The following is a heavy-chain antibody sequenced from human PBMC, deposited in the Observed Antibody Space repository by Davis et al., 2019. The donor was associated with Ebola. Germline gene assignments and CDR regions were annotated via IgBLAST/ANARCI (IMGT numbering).Heavy chain of an antibody. J-gene: IGHJ4*02. CDR2: ISSSSSYT. V-gene: IGHV3-11*06. CDR1: GFTFSDYY. CDR3: ARDQADYYDSSGYYYDY. Sequence: GESLKISCAASGFTFSDYYMSWIRQAPGKGLEWVSYISSSSSYTNYADSVKGRFTISRDNAKNSLYLQMNSLRAEDTAVYYCARDQADYYDSSGYYYDYWGQGTLVTVSS. D-gene: IGHD3-22*01.